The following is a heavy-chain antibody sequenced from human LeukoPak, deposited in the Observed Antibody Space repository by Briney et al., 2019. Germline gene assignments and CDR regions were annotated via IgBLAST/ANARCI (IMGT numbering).Heavy chain of an antibody. V-gene: IGHV4-59*01. CDR2: IYYNGAT. CDR1: GASISSYY. J-gene: IGHJ5*02. CDR3: ARGPTSNWFDP. Sequence: PSETLSLTCTVSGASISSYYWSWIRQPPGKGLEWIGYIYYNGATNHNPSLKGRVTMSVDTSKSQFSLILSSLTAADTAVYYCARGPTSNWFDPWGQGTLVTVSS.